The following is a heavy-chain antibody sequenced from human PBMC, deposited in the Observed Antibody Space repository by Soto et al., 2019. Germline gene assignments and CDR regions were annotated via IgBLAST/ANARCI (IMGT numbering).Heavy chain of an antibody. Sequence: GGSLRLSCAASGFTFSGSAMHWVRQASGKGLEWVGRIRSKANSYATAYAASVKGRFTISRDDSKNTAYLQMNSLKTEDTAVYYCTRARWKYYYDSSEFDPWGQGTLVTVSS. D-gene: IGHD3-22*01. J-gene: IGHJ5*02. V-gene: IGHV3-73*01. CDR2: IRSKANSYAT. CDR3: TRARWKYYYDSSEFDP. CDR1: GFTFSGSA.